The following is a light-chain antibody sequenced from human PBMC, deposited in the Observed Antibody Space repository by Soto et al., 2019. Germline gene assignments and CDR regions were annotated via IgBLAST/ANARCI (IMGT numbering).Light chain of an antibody. CDR2: EVR. V-gene: IGLV2-14*01. Sequence: QSALTQPASVSGSPGQSITISCTGTSRDVGSYNYVAWYQQFPVKTPKLMIYEVRNRPSGVSSRFSGSKSGNTASLTISGLQAEDEADYYCISDTGSDTSSVFGTGTQLTVL. CDR1: SRDVGSYNY. J-gene: IGLJ1*01. CDR3: ISDTGSDTSSV.